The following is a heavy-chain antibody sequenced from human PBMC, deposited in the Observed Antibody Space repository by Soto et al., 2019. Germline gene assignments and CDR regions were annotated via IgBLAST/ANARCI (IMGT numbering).Heavy chain of an antibody. V-gene: IGHV3-7*03. Sequence: GGSLRLSCAASGFTFSSYWMSWVRQAPGKGLEWVANIKQDGSEKYYVDSVKGRFTISRDNAKNSLYLQMNSLRAEDTAVYYCARDSYYYDFGSGYYRNYYYGMDGWGQGNTVTFSS. D-gene: IGHD3-3*01. CDR3: ARDSYYYDFGSGYYRNYYYGMDG. J-gene: IGHJ6*02. CDR2: IKQDGSEK. CDR1: GFTFSSYW.